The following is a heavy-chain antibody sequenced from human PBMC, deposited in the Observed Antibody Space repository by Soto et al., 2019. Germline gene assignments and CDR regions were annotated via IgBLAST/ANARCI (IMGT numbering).Heavy chain of an antibody. CDR1: GGTFSSYA. D-gene: IGHD3-22*01. Sequence: SVKVSCKASGGTFSSYAISWVRQAPGQGLEWMGGIIPIFGTANYAQKFQGRVTITAAESASTAYMELSSLRSEDTAVYYCARGTMIVVPYADAFDIWGQGTMVTVSS. J-gene: IGHJ3*02. CDR3: ARGTMIVVPYADAFDI. V-gene: IGHV1-69*13. CDR2: IIPIFGTA.